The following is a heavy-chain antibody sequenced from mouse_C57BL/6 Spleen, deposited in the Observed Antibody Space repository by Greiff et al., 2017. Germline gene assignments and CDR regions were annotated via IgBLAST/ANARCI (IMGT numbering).Heavy chain of an antibody. CDR2: IYPRSGNT. Sequence: VQLQQSGAELARPGASVKLSCKASGYTFTSYGISWVKQRTGQGLEGIGEIYPRSGNTYYNEKFKGKATLTADKYSSTAYMELRSLTSEDSAVYFCASYYGRGAMDYWGQGTSVTVSS. V-gene: IGHV1-81*01. D-gene: IGHD1-1*01. CDR1: GYTFTSYG. CDR3: ASYYGRGAMDY. J-gene: IGHJ4*01.